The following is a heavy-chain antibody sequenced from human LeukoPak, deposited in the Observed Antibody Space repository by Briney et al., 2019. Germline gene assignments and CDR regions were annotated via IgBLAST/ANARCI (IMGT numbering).Heavy chain of an antibody. D-gene: IGHD1-1*01. Sequence: GGSLRLSCAASGFNFRTSAMHWVRQTPGKGLEWVALISYDGSQNFHAESLKGRFTISRDNSKNTLYLQMNSLRLDDTAIYYCARDPSTAPYSANWAANYFDPWGQGTLVTVSS. CDR1: GFNFRTSA. V-gene: IGHV3-30*04. J-gene: IGHJ5*02. CDR2: ISYDGSQN. CDR3: ARDPSTAPYSANWAANYFDP.